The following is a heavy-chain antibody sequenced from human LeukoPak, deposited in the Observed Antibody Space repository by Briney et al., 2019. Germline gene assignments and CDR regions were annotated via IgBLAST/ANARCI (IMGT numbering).Heavy chain of an antibody. Sequence: GGSLRLPCAASGFTFSSYAVSWVRQAPGKGLEWVSVIGGSGGTPFYADSVKGRFTVSRDNSKNTLFLQMNSLTAEDTAVYYCAKDRRGDGYIVWGQGTLVTVSS. J-gene: IGHJ4*02. CDR2: IGGSGGTP. D-gene: IGHD5-24*01. CDR1: GFTFSSYA. CDR3: AKDRRGDGYIV. V-gene: IGHV3-23*01.